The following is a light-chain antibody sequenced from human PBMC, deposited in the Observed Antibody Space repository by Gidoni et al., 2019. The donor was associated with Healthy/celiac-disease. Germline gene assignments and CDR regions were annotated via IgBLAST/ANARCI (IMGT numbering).Light chain of an antibody. V-gene: IGKV3-20*01. CDR1: QSVSSSY. J-gene: IGKJ2*01. CDR3: QQYGSSPYT. Sequence: EIVLTQSPGTLSLSPGERATLSCRASQSVSSSYLAWYHQKPGQATMLLIYGASSRATGIPDRFSGSGSVTDFTLTISRLEPEDFAVYYCQQYGSSPYTFGQGTNLEIK. CDR2: GAS.